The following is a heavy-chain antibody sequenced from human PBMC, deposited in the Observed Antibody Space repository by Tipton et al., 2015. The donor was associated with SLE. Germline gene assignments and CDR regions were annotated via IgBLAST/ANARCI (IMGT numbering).Heavy chain of an antibody. D-gene: IGHD4-17*01. CDR3: ARDGPDYGDYVNFDY. J-gene: IGHJ4*02. CDR1: GYTFSNYG. CDR2: ISAFNGKT. V-gene: IGHV1-18*01. Sequence: LVQSGPEVKKPGASVKVSCKASGYTFSNYGISWVRQAPGQGLEWMAWISAFNGKTNYAHNLQGRVTMTTDTSTSTAYMELRSLRSDDTAVYYCARDGPDYGDYVNFDYWGQGTLVTVSS.